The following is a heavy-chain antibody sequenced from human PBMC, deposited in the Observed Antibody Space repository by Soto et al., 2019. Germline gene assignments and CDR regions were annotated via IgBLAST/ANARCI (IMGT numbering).Heavy chain of an antibody. Sequence: GASVKVSCKASGGTFSSYAISWVRQTPGQGLEWMGGIIPIFGTANYAQKFQGRVTITADESTSTAYMELSSLRSEDTAVYYCARSRTITSYFLRGPPLYDYWGQGTLVTVSS. CDR3: ARSRTITSYFLRGPPLYDY. CDR1: GGTFSSYA. J-gene: IGHJ4*02. D-gene: IGHD1-26*01. CDR2: IIPIFGTA. V-gene: IGHV1-69*13.